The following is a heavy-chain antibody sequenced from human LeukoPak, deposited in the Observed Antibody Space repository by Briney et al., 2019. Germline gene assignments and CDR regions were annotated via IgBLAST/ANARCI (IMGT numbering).Heavy chain of an antibody. CDR3: AKDQDTIFGVVSY. CDR1: GFTFSSYG. V-gene: IGHV3-30*02. D-gene: IGHD3-3*01. CDR2: IRYDGSNK. Sequence: GGSLRLSCAASGFTFSSYGMHWVRHAPGKGLEWVAFIRYDGSNKYYADSVKGRFTISRDNSKNTLYLQMNSLRAEDTAVYYCAKDQDTIFGVVSYWGQGTLVTVSS. J-gene: IGHJ4*02.